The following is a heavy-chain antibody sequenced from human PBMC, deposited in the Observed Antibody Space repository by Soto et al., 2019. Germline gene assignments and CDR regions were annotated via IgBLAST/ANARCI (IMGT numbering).Heavy chain of an antibody. Sequence: RASVKVSCKASGYTFTSYGISWVRQAPGQGLEWMGWISAYNGNTNYAQKLQGRVTMTTDTSTSTAYMELRSLRSDDTAVYYCARYCSGGSCYSPYYYYGMDVWGQGTTVTVS. CDR1: GYTFTSYG. CDR2: ISAYNGNT. CDR3: ARYCSGGSCYSPYYYYGMDV. J-gene: IGHJ6*02. D-gene: IGHD2-15*01. V-gene: IGHV1-18*01.